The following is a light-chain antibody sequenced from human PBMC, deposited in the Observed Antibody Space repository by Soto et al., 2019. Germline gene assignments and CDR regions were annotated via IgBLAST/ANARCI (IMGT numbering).Light chain of an antibody. Sequence: QSALTQPASVSGSPGQSITISCTGTSSDVGGYNYVSWYQQHPGKAPKLMIYDVSNRPSGVSNRFSGSKSGNTASLTISGLQAEDEADYYCISYTSSSTPEVFGGGTKVTVL. CDR1: SSDVGGYNY. J-gene: IGLJ2*01. CDR3: ISYTSSSTPEV. CDR2: DVS. V-gene: IGLV2-14*01.